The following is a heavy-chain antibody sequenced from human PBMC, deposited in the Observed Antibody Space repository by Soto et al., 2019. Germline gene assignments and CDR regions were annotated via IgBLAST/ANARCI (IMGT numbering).Heavy chain of an antibody. J-gene: IGHJ4*02. CDR2: IYYSGST. CDR1: GGSISSGDHY. D-gene: IGHD1-1*01. Sequence: SETLSLTCTVSGGSISSGDHYWSWIRQPPGKGLEWIGYIYYSGSTYYNPSLKSRVIISVDTTKNHFTLKVRYGNGGDTAVDYCASVEVGSFSFDYWGQVTLVTVSS. CDR3: ASVEVGSFSFDY. V-gene: IGHV4-30-4*01.